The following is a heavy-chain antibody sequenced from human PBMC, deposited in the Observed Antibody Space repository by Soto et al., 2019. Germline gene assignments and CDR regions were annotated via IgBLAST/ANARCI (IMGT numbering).Heavy chain of an antibody. CDR1: GFTFSSYA. CDR2: ISYDGSNK. J-gene: IGHJ4*02. V-gene: IGHV3-30-3*01. CDR3: AREGNLGRAYYDFWSGYSPKSLFDY. D-gene: IGHD3-3*01. Sequence: GSLRLSCAASGFTFSSYAMHWVRQAPGKGVEWGAVISYDGSNKYYADSVKGRFTISRDNSKNTLYLQMNSLRAEDTAVYYRAREGNLGRAYYDFWSGYSPKSLFDYWGQGTLVTVS.